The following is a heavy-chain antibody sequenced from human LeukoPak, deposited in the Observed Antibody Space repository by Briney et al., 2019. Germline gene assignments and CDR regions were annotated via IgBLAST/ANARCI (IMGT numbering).Heavy chain of an antibody. CDR2: INQSGNT. CDR3: ATKYSVTVAANPPYFDY. Sequence: CETLTVTRGVSGGSFSGYYWSWIRQSPGRGLEWIGEINQSGNTNYNPSLKSRVTISVDTSKRQFSLKRRSMTAADTGVYYCATKYSVTVAANPPYFDYWGHGNLGSVSS. CDR1: GGSFSGYY. V-gene: IGHV4-34*01. J-gene: IGHJ4*01. D-gene: IGHD6-19*01.